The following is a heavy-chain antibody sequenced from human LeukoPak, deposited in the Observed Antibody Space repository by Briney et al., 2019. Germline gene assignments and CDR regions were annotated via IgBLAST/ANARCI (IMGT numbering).Heavy chain of an antibody. J-gene: IGHJ4*02. Sequence: GASVKVSCKASGGTYSSYAISWVRQAPGQGLEWMGRIIPIFGTANYAQKFQGRVTITTDESTSTAYMELSSLRSEDTAVYYCAREDSGYVGGESDWGQGTLVTVSS. CDR2: IIPIFGTA. CDR3: AREDSGYVGGESD. CDR1: GGTYSSYA. V-gene: IGHV1-69*05. D-gene: IGHD5-12*01.